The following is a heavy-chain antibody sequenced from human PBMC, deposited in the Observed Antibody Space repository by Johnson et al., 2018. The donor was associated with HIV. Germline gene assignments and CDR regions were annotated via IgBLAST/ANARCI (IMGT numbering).Heavy chain of an antibody. CDR1: GFNFSTYD. D-gene: IGHD3-22*01. CDR2: IGSADDT. V-gene: IGHV3-13*01. CDR3: ARGTHYYDSSGYYVDAFDI. Sequence: VQLVESGGGLVQPGGSLRLSCSTSGFNFSTYDMHWVRQPTGKGLEWVSAIGSADDTYYPGSVKGRFTISRENAKNSLYLQMNSLRAADTALYYCARGTHYYDSSGYYVDAFDIWGQGTMVTVSS. J-gene: IGHJ3*02.